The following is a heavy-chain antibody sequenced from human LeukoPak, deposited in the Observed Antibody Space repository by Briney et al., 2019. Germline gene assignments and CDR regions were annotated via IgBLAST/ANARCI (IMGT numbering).Heavy chain of an antibody. CDR3: ATALYCSSTSCYRNFNWFDP. CDR2: INPNSGGT. CDR1: GYTFTGYY. Sequence: ASVKVSCKASGYTFTGYYMHWVRQAPGQGLEWMGWINPNSGGTNYAQKFQGRVTMTRDTSISTAYMELSRLRSDDTAVYYCATALYCSSTSCYRNFNWFDPWGQGTLVTVSS. J-gene: IGHJ5*02. V-gene: IGHV1-2*02. D-gene: IGHD2-2*02.